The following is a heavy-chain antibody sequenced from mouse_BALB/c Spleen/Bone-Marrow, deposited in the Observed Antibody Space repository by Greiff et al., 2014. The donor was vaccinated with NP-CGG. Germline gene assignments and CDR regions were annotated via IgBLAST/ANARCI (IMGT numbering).Heavy chain of an antibody. Sequence: VQLQQSGAELAKPGASVKMSCKASGCTFTSYWMHWVKQRPGQGLEWIGYINPRIGYTEYNQKFKDKATLTADKSSSTAYMQLSSLTSEDSAVYYCARGNWGAMDYWGQGTSVTVSS. CDR3: ARGNWGAMDY. V-gene: IGHV1-7*01. J-gene: IGHJ4*01. D-gene: IGHD4-1*01. CDR1: GCTFTSYW. CDR2: INPRIGYT.